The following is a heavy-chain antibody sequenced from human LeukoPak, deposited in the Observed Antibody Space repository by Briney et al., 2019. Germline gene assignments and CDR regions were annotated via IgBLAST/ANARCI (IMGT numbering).Heavy chain of an antibody. CDR3: AKGYNSGWFES. Sequence: GGSVRLSCAASGFTFSSYAMTWVRQAPGKGLEWVSGISDSGGGTYYADSVKGRFTISRDNSKNTVHLQMNSLRAEDTALYYCAKGYNSGWFESWGQGALFTVSS. CDR1: GFTFSSYA. V-gene: IGHV3-23*01. CDR2: ISDSGGGT. D-gene: IGHD6-19*01. J-gene: IGHJ5*01.